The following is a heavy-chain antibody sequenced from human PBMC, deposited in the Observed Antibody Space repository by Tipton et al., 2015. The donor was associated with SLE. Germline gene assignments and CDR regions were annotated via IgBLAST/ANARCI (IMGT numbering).Heavy chain of an antibody. Sequence: LSLTCTVSGDTISDHYWSWIRQPPGKGLEWVSAITDDGGSTFHADSVKGRFAISRDNSKSTLYLQMNSLRAEDTAVYYCAKGSAAGRPYYFDYWGQGTLVTVSS. CDR3: AKGSAAGRPYYFDY. CDR1: GDTISDHY. D-gene: IGHD6-13*01. V-gene: IGHV3-23*01. CDR2: ITDDGGST. J-gene: IGHJ4*02.